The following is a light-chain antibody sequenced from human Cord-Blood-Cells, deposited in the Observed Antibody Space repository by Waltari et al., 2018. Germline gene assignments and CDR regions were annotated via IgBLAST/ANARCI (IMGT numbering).Light chain of an antibody. Sequence: EIVLTQSPATLSLSPGETATLSCRASQSVSSYLAWYQQKPGQSPRLLIYYASHRATGIPARFSGSGSGTDFTLTISSLEPEDFAVYYCQQRSNWLTFGGGTKVEIK. CDR1: QSVSSY. V-gene: IGKV3-11*01. CDR3: QQRSNWLT. CDR2: YAS. J-gene: IGKJ4*02.